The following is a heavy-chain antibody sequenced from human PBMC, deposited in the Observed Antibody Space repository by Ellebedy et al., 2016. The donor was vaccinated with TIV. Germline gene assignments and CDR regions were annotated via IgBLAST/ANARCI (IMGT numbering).Heavy chain of an antibody. Sequence: ASVKVSCKASGYIFTNYAIHWVRQAPGQTFQWMGWINAGTGGTKYSQKFQGRVTMTTDTSTSTAYMELRSLRSDDTAVYYCARDGSGWDTEHYFDSWGQGTLVTVSS. V-gene: IGHV1-3*01. CDR1: GYIFTNYA. D-gene: IGHD6-19*01. CDR3: ARDGSGWDTEHYFDS. CDR2: INAGTGGT. J-gene: IGHJ4*02.